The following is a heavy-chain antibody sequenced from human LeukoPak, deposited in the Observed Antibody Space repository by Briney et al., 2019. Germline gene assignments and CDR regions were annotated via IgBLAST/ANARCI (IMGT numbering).Heavy chain of an antibody. V-gene: IGHV3-48*01. CDR2: ISSSSSTI. Sequence: GGSLRPPCAAPGFTFSSYSMNWVRQAPGKGVEGVSYISSSSSTIYYEDSVKGRFTISRDNAKNSLYLQMNSLRAEDTAVYYCAREEVGATTVSWGQGTLVTVSS. CDR3: AREEVGATTVS. J-gene: IGHJ5*02. CDR1: GFTFSSYS. D-gene: IGHD1-26*01.